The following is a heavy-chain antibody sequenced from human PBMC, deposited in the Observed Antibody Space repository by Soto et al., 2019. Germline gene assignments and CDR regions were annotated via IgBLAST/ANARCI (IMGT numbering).Heavy chain of an antibody. J-gene: IGHJ4*02. D-gene: IGHD6-13*01. CDR2: IYYSGST. CDR3: ARVRKQQLAIDY. Sequence: PSETLSLTCTVSGGSISSYYWSWIRQPPGKGLEWIGYIYYSGSTNYNPSLKSRVTISVDTSKNQFPLKLSSVTAADTAVYYCARVRKQQLAIDYWGQGTLGTVPQ. CDR1: GGSISSYY. V-gene: IGHV4-59*01.